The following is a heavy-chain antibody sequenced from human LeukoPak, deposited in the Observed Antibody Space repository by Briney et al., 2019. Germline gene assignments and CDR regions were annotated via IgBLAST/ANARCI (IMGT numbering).Heavy chain of an antibody. CDR2: IDTSSTTK. D-gene: IGHD2-2*01. Sequence: GGSLRLSCAASGFSFSSSGMNWVRQAPGKGLEWVSYIDTSSTTKNYADSVKGRFTISRDNATNSLYLQMNSLRAEDTAVYYCAREAIVVVPAAMGSYYMDVWGKGTTVTVSS. CDR3: AREAIVVVPAAMGSYYMDV. V-gene: IGHV3-48*04. CDR1: GFSFSSSG. J-gene: IGHJ6*03.